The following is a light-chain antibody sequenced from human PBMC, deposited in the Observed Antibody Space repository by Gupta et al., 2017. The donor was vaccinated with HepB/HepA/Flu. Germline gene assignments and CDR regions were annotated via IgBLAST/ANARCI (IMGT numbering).Light chain of an antibody. CDR3: SSYTSSSTLDV. CDR1: SSDVGAYKY. J-gene: IGLJ2*01. CDR2: DVS. V-gene: IGLV2-14*03. Sequence: SALTQPSPVSGSPRQSNTISCTGTSSDVGAYKYDSWYQKHPGKAPKLMIYDVSNRPSGVYTGFSGSKSGNTASLTISGLQAEDEADYYCSSYTSSSTLDVFGGGTKLTVL.